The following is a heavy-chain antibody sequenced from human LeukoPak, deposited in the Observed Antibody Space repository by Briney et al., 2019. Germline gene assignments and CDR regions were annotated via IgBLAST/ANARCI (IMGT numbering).Heavy chain of an antibody. CDR2: ISYDGSNK. D-gene: IGHD4-17*01. CDR1: GFTFSSYA. V-gene: IGHV3-30*04. CDR3: ARFYGDYFDN. Sequence: GGSLRLSCAASGFTFSSYAMHWVRQAPGKGLEWVAVISYDGSNKYYSDSVKGRFTISRDNSKNTLYLQMNSLRAEDTAVYYCARFYGDYFDNWGQGTLVTVSS. J-gene: IGHJ4*02.